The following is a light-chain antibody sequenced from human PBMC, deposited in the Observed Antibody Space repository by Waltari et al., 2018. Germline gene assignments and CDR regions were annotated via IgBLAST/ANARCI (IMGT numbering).Light chain of an antibody. J-gene: IGKJ2*01. CDR1: QSISSW. Sequence: DIQMTQSPSTLSASAGDRVTITCRASQSISSWLAWYQQKPGKAPKLLFYDASSLESGVPSRFSGSGSGTEFTLTISSLQPDDFATYYCQHSNTFGQGTKLEIK. CDR2: DAS. V-gene: IGKV1-5*01. CDR3: QHSNT.